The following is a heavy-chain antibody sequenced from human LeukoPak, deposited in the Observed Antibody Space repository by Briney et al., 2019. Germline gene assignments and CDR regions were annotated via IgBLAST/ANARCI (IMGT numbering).Heavy chain of an antibody. CDR3: ARDFSGYDRGYFDL. V-gene: IGHV4-59*01. CDR2: IYYSGST. D-gene: IGHD5-12*01. Sequence: SETLSLTCTVSGGSISSYYWSWIRQPPGKGLEWIGYIYYSGSTNYNPSLKSRVTISADTSKNQFSLKLSSVTAADTAVYYCARDFSGYDRGYFDLWGRGTLVTVSS. J-gene: IGHJ2*01. CDR1: GGSISSYY.